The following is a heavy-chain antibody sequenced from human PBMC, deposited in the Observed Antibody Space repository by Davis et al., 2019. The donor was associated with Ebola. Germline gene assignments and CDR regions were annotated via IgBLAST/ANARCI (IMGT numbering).Heavy chain of an antibody. CDR2: INGGNGNT. CDR3: ARGTLFSIVVVTVSPFDP. J-gene: IGHJ5*02. CDR1: GYTFTTYA. V-gene: IGHV1-3*01. D-gene: IGHD2-21*02. Sequence: AASVKVSCKASGYTFTTYAMHWVRQAPGQRLEWMGWINGGNGNTKYSQKFQGRVTITRDTSASTAYMELRRLSSEDTAVYYCARGTLFSIVVVTVSPFDPWGQGNLFTVTS.